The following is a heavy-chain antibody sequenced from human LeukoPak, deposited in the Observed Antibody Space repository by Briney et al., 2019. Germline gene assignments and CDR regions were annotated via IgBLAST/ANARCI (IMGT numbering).Heavy chain of an antibody. CDR1: GVSISSYF. J-gene: IGHJ3*02. CDR2: IYDSGNT. Sequence: SETLSLTCSVSGVSISSYFWSWIRQPPGKGLEWIGYIYDSGNTNYNPSLKSRVTISVDTSKNQFSLKLSSVTAADTAVYYCARESYWVAAAGTVDAFDIWGQGTMVTVSS. V-gene: IGHV4-59*12. D-gene: IGHD6-13*01. CDR3: ARESYWVAAAGTVDAFDI.